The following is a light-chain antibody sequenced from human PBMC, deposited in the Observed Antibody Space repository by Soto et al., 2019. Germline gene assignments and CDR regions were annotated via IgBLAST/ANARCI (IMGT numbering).Light chain of an antibody. Sequence: DIQMTQSPSSLSASVGDRVTISCRASQSISTYLNWYQHKPGQAPSLLIYVASSLQSGVPSRFSGSGSGTDFTLTISSLQPEDFATYYCQQSHSAPLTFGGGTKVEIK. V-gene: IGKV1-39*01. CDR1: QSISTY. J-gene: IGKJ4*01. CDR2: VAS. CDR3: QQSHSAPLT.